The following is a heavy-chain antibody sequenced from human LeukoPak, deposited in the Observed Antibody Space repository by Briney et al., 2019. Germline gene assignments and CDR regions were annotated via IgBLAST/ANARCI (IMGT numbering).Heavy chain of an antibody. Sequence: SVKVSCKASGGTFSNYAISWVRQAPGQGLEWMGGIIPIFGTANYAQKFQGRVTITADESTSTAYMELSSLRSEDTAVYYCARGGDIAVVPAAMVGPWGQGTLVTVSS. V-gene: IGHV1-69*13. CDR1: GGTFSNYA. CDR3: ARGGDIAVVPAAMVGP. D-gene: IGHD2-2*01. J-gene: IGHJ5*02. CDR2: IIPIFGTA.